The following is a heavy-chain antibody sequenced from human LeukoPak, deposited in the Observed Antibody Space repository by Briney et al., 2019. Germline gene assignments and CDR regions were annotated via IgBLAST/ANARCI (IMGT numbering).Heavy chain of an antibody. V-gene: IGHV4-4*07. CDR3: ARGPYYYDSSGYVDY. D-gene: IGHD3-22*01. CDR2: IYNSGTT. CDR1: GGSISSFY. Sequence: SETLSLTCTVSGGSISSFYWSWIRQPAGKGLEWIGRIYNSGTTNYNPSLKSRVTMSVDTSKNQFSLKLSSVTDADTAVYYCARGPYYYDSSGYVDYWGQGTLVTVSS. J-gene: IGHJ4*02.